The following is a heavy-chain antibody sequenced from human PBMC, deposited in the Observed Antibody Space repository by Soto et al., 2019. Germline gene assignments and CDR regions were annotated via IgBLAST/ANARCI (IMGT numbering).Heavy chain of an antibody. Sequence: VQLVESGGGVVQPGRSLRLSCAASGFTFSDYAMHWVRQAPGKGLEWVAVVSHDGRNTHYADSVKGRFTISRDSSKKTVSLEMTGLRAEYTAVYYCARGGRQWLVTSDFTYRGQGALVTVSS. CDR2: VSHDGRNT. CDR1: GFTFSDYA. CDR3: ARGGRQWLVTSDFTY. D-gene: IGHD6-19*01. V-gene: IGHV3-30*03. J-gene: IGHJ4*02.